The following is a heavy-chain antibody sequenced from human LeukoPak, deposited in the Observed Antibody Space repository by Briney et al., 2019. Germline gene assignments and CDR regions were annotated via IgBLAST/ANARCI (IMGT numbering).Heavy chain of an antibody. CDR1: GYTFTSYY. D-gene: IGHD3-3*01. V-gene: IGHV1-46*01. Sequence: GASVKVSCKASGYTFTSYYMHWVRQAPGQGLEWMGIINPSGGSTSYAQKFQGRVTMTRNTSISTAYMELSSLRSEDTAVYYCARGGGPYGMDVWGQGTTVTVSS. CDR2: INPSGGST. J-gene: IGHJ6*02. CDR3: ARGGGPYGMDV.